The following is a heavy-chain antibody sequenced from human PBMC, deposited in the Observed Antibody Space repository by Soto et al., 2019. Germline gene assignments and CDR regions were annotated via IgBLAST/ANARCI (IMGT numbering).Heavy chain of an antibody. V-gene: IGHV4-34*01. CDR3: ARGPGRYCSSTSCYLWHAFDI. D-gene: IGHD2-2*01. CDR1: GGSFSGYY. CDR2: INHSGST. J-gene: IGHJ3*02. Sequence: SETLSLTCAVYGGSFSGYYWSWIRQPPGKGLEWIGEINHSGSTNYNPSLKSRVTISVDTSKDQFSLKLSSVTAADTAVYYCARGPGRYCSSTSCYLWHAFDIWGQGTMVTVSS.